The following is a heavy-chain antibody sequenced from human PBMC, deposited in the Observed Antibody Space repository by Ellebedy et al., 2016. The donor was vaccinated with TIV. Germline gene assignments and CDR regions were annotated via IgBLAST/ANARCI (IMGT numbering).Heavy chain of an antibody. CDR3: ARGPRHYCSSTSCYRPYYYYYMDV. J-gene: IGHJ6*03. V-gene: IGHV1-8*02. CDR1: GYTFTDYY. D-gene: IGHD2-2*02. Sequence: ASVKVSXXASGYTFTDYYMHWVRQATGQGLEWMGWMNPNSGNTGYAQKFQGRVTMTRNTSISTAYMELSSLRSEDTAVYYCARGPRHYCSSTSCYRPYYYYYMDVWGKGTTVTVSS. CDR2: MNPNSGNT.